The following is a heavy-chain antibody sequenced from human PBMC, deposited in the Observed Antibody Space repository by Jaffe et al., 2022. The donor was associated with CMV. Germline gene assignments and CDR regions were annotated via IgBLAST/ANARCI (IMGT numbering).Heavy chain of an antibody. Sequence: QVHLEESGGGLVKPGGSLRLSCVASGFIFSDHYMGWVRQAPGKGLEWISSITASGNTVYYADSLRGRFTISRDNAKNSLYLQMNSLRPEDTAVYYCARYWQWLVPFDYWGQGMLVTVSS. CDR1: GFIFSDHY. V-gene: IGHV3-11*01. J-gene: IGHJ4*02. CDR3: ARYWQWLVPFDY. D-gene: IGHD6-19*01. CDR2: ITASGNTV.